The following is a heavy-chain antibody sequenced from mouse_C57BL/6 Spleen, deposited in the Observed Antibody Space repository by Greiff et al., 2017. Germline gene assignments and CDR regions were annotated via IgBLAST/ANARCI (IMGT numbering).Heavy chain of an antibody. CDR2: IYPGDGDT. CDR1: GYAFSSSW. V-gene: IGHV1-82*01. J-gene: IGHJ2*01. CDR3: ARWFTTVVA. Sequence: QLQQSGPELVKPGASVKISCKASGYAFSSSWMNWVKQRPGKGLEWIGRIYPGDGDTNYNGKFKGKATLTADKSSSTAYMQLSSLTSEDSAVYFCARWFTTVVAWGQGTTLTVSS. D-gene: IGHD1-1*01.